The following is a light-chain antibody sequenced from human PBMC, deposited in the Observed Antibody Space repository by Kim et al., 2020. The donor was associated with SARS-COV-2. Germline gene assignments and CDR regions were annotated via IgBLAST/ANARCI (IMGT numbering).Light chain of an antibody. V-gene: IGKV4-1*01. Sequence: DIVMTQSPDSLAVSLGESATINCKSSQSVLYSSNNKTFLAWYQQKPGQPPKLLIYWASTRESGVPDRFTGGGSGTEFTLTISSLQAEDVAVYYCQQYYGTPLTFGPGTKVDIK. CDR2: WAS. CDR3: QQYYGTPLT. J-gene: IGKJ3*01. CDR1: QSVLYSSNNKTF.